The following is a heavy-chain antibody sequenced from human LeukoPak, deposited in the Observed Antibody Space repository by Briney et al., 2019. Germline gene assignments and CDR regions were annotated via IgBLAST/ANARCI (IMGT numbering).Heavy chain of an antibody. CDR1: GGSFSGYY. CDR3: ARGRGIAAAGTFQH. V-gene: IGHV4-34*01. CDR2: INHSGST. J-gene: IGHJ1*01. D-gene: IGHD6-13*01. Sequence: SETLPLTCAVYGGSFSGYYWSWIRQPPGKGLEWIGEINHSGSTNYNPSLKSRVTISVDTSKNQFSLKLSSVTAADTAVYYCARGRGIAAAGTFQHWGQGTLVTVSS.